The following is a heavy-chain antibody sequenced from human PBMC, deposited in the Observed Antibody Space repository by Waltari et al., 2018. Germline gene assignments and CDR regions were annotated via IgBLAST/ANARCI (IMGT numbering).Heavy chain of an antibody. J-gene: IGHJ4*02. CDR3: ASNPVDTAMAWVDY. CDR1: GGSFSGYY. Sequence: QVQLQQWGAGLLKPSETLSLTCAVYGGSFSGYYWSWIRQPPGKGLEWIGEINHSGSTNDNPSPKSGVTRAVDTSKNQCALKRGSVTAADTAVYYCASNPVDTAMAWVDYWGQGTLVTVSS. D-gene: IGHD5-18*01. CDR2: INHSGST. V-gene: IGHV4-34*01.